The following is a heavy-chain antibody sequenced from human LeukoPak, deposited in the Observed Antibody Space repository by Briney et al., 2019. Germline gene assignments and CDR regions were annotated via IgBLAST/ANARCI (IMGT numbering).Heavy chain of an antibody. V-gene: IGHV1-2*02. CDR1: GYTFTGYY. CDR3: ARDLEGYHYGSGNYPQ. J-gene: IGHJ4*02. Sequence: VASVKVSCKASGYTFTGYYIHWLRQAPGQGLEWMGFINPNSGGTNYVQKFQGRVTMTRDTSISTAYMELSSLTSDDTAVYYCARDLEGYHYGSGNYPQWGQGTLITVSS. CDR2: INPNSGGT. D-gene: IGHD3-10*01.